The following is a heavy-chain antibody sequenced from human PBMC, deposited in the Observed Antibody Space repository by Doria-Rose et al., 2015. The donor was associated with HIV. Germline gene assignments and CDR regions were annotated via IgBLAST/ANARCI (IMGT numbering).Heavy chain of an antibody. CDR2: IYTSGST. J-gene: IGHJ2*01. D-gene: IGHD6-25*01. CDR3: ARQRQDRVRRGYLDL. CDR1: VGSISNYY. V-gene: IGHV4-4*09. Sequence: VGSISNYYWSWIRQSPGKGLEWIGYIYTSGSTNYNPSLKSRVTISVDTSKNQFSLRLSSVTATDTALYYCARQRQDRVRRGYLDLWGHGTPVTGSS.